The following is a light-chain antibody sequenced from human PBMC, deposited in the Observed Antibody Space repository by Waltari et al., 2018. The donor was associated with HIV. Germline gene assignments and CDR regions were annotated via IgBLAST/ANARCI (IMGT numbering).Light chain of an antibody. J-gene: IGLJ1*01. CDR1: SSNIGSNY. CDR2: RNN. Sequence: QSVLTQPPSASGTPGQRVTISCSGSSSNIGSNYVYWYQQLPGTAPKLLIYRNNQRPSGVPDRFAGSKSGTAASVAISGLRSEDEADYYCAAWDDSHDVFGTGTKVTVL. V-gene: IGLV1-47*01. CDR3: AAWDDSHDV.